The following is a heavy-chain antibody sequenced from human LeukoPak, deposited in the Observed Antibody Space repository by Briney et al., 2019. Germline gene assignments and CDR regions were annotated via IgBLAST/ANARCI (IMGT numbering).Heavy chain of an antibody. CDR1: GFTFSNHD. J-gene: IGHJ4*02. CDR3: AKDQNWEGGY. V-gene: IGHV3-23*01. CDR2: INYSGVST. Sequence: PGGSLRLSCAASGFTFSNHDMTWIRQAPGKGLEWVSVINYSGVSTNYADSVKGRFTISRDNSKNTVYLQMSSLRVEDTAVYYCAKDQNWEGGYWGQGTLVTVSS. D-gene: IGHD7-27*01.